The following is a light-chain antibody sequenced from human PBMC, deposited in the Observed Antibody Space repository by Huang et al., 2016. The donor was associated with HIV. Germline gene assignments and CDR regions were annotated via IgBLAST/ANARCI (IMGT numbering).Light chain of an antibody. CDR1: QSIKSN. CDR3: QQYDYWPPVT. Sequence: IVMTQSPVTLSVSPGDRAALSCRAGQSIKSNLAWYQQKPGQSPGLLIYGASTRATGVPARFSGSGSGTEFTLTINNLQSDDFAVYYCQQYDYWPPVTFGQGTKV. J-gene: IGKJ1*01. V-gene: IGKV3-15*01. CDR2: GAS.